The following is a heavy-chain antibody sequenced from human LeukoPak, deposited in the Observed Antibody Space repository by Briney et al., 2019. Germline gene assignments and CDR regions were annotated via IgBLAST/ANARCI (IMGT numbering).Heavy chain of an antibody. Sequence: PGGSLRLSCAASGFTLSSYWMHWVRQAPGKGLEWVSGISWNSGSIGCADSVKGRFTISRDNAKNSLYLQMNSLRAEDTALYYCAKGPPYELSLDYWGQGTLVTVSS. D-gene: IGHD3-10*01. CDR2: ISWNSGSI. V-gene: IGHV3-9*01. J-gene: IGHJ4*02. CDR3: AKGPPYELSLDY. CDR1: GFTLSSYW.